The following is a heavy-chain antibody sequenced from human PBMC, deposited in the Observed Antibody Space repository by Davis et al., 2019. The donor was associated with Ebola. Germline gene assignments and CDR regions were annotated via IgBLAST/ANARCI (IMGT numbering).Heavy chain of an antibody. CDR3: VRDKDYGFDF. J-gene: IGHJ4*02. CDR1: GFTFSSYP. V-gene: IGHV3-48*02. Sequence: GESLKISCTASGFTFSSYPMNWVRQAPGKGLEWISNIRTTSEGGMTYADSVKGRFTISRDDVHDSLSLQMTSLRDEDTAVHYCVRDKDYGFDFWGQGTLVTVSS. D-gene: IGHD4-17*01. CDR2: IRTTSEGG.